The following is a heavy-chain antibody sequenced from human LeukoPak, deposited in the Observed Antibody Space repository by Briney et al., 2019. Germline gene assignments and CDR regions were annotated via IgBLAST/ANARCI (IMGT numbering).Heavy chain of an antibody. CDR2: IYYSGST. Sequence: PSETLSLTCTVSGGSISSYYWSWIRQPPGKGLEWIGYIYYSGSTNYNPSLKSRVTISVDTSKNQFSLKLSSVTAADTAVYYCARGVYCTGGVCPFDYWGQGTLVTVSS. V-gene: IGHV4-59*01. CDR3: ARGVYCTGGVCPFDY. J-gene: IGHJ4*02. CDR1: GGSISSYY. D-gene: IGHD2-8*02.